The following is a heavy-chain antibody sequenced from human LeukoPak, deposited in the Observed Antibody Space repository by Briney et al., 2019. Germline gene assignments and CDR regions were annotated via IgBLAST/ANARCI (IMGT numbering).Heavy chain of an antibody. CDR2: VNHSGSS. D-gene: IGHD3-10*01. Sequence: SETLSLTCAVYGGSFSAHYWSWIRQAPGKGLEWLGEVNHSGSSNYNPSLKSRVTMSVDTSKNQFSLKLSSVTAADTAVYYCARDAGNNRSGGLDYWGQGTLVTVSS. V-gene: IGHV4-34*01. CDR1: GGSFSAHY. J-gene: IGHJ4*02. CDR3: ARDAGNNRSGGLDY.